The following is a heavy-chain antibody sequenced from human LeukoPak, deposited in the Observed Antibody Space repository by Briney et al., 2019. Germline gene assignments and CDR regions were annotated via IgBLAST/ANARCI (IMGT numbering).Heavy chain of an antibody. V-gene: IGHV1-8*03. J-gene: IGHJ4*02. D-gene: IGHD5-18*01. Sequence: ASVKVSCKASGYTFTSYDINWVRQATGQGLEWMGWMNPNSGNTGYAQKFQGRVTITRNTSISTAYMELSSLRSEDTAVYYCARDRPTAMVTSGGFDYWGQGTLVTVSS. CDR3: ARDRPTAMVTSGGFDY. CDR1: GYTFTSYD. CDR2: MNPNSGNT.